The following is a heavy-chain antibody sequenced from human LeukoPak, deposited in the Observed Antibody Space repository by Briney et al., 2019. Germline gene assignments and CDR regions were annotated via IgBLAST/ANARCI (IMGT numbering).Heavy chain of an antibody. V-gene: IGHV1-46*01. CDR1: GYTFTSYY. Sequence: ASVKVSYKASGYTFTSYYMHWVRQAPGQGLEWMGIINPSGGSTSYAQKFQGRVTMTRDTSTSTVYMELSSLRSEDTAVYYCAREVRDYGSGEDYFDYWGQGTLVTVSS. D-gene: IGHD3-10*01. J-gene: IGHJ4*02. CDR3: AREVRDYGSGEDYFDY. CDR2: INPSGGST.